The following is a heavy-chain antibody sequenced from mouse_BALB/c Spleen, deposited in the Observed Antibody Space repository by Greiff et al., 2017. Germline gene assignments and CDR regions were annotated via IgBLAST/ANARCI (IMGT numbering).Heavy chain of an antibody. CDR1: GFNIKDTY. J-gene: IGHJ4*01. V-gene: IGHV14-3*02. D-gene: IGHD2-3*01. CDR3: APRAQILYDNNGGGYPSAMDY. Sequence: VQLQQSGAELVKPGASVKLSCTASGFNIKDTYMHWVKQRPEQGLEWIGRIDPANGNTKYDPKFQGKATITADTSSNTAYLQLSSLTSEDTAISITAPRAQILYDNNGGGYPSAMDYWGQGTSVTVSS. CDR2: IDPANGNT.